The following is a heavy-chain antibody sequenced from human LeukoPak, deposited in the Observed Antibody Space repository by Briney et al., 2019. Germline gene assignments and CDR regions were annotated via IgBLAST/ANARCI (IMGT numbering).Heavy chain of an antibody. CDR1: GYTFTSYD. Sequence: ASVKVSCKASGYTFTSYDINWVRQATGQGLEWMGWMDPNSGNTGYAQKFQGRVTITRNTSISTAYMELSSLRSEDTAVYYCARGPKGYSSSWYNNWGQGTLVTVSS. D-gene: IGHD6-13*01. CDR2: MDPNSGNT. V-gene: IGHV1-8*03. J-gene: IGHJ4*02. CDR3: ARGPKGYSSSWYNN.